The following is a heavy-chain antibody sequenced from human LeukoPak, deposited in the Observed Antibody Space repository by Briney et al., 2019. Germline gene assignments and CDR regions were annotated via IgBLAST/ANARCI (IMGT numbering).Heavy chain of an antibody. CDR3: ARDLTMVRGVLSVD. D-gene: IGHD3-10*01. Sequence: GGSLRLSCAASGFTFSSYWMSWVRQAPGKGLEWVANIKQDGSEKYYVDSVKGRFTISRDNAKNSLYLQMNNLRAEDTAVYYCARDLTMVRGVLSVDWGQGTMVTVSS. CDR1: GFTFSSYW. CDR2: IKQDGSEK. V-gene: IGHV3-7*01. J-gene: IGHJ3*01.